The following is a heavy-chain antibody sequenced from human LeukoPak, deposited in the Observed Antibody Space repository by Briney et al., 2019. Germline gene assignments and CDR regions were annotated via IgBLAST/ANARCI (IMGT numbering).Heavy chain of an antibody. CDR1: GGSISSYY. CDR3: ARRSYQLLYGFYYYYMDV. D-gene: IGHD2-2*02. Sequence: SETLSLTCTVSGGSISSYYWSWIRQPPGKGLEWIGYIYYSGSTNYNPSLKSRVTISLDTSKSQFSLKLSSVTAADTAVYYCARRSYQLLYGFYYYYMDVWGKGTPVTVSS. J-gene: IGHJ6*03. V-gene: IGHV4-59*12. CDR2: IYYSGST.